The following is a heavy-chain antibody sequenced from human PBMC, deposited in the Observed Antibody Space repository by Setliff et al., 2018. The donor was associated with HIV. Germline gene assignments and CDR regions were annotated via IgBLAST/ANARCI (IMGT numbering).Heavy chain of an antibody. CDR3: AREYKRYNFWNIYYIPHEDFDY. CDR1: GFTVSSNY. V-gene: IGHV3-66*01. J-gene: IGHJ4*02. CDR2: IYSGGST. D-gene: IGHD3-3*01. Sequence: GGSLRLSCAASGFTVSSNYMSWVRQAPGKGLEWVSVIYSGGSTYYADSVKGRFTISSDNSKNTLYLQMNSLRAEDTAVYYCAREYKRYNFWNIYYIPHEDFDYWGQGTLVTVSS.